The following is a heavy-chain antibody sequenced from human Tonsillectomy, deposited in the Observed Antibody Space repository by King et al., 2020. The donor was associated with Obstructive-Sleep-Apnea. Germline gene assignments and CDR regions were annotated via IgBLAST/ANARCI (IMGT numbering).Heavy chain of an antibody. Sequence: VQLVESGGGLVQPGRSLRLSCAASGFTFDDYAMHWVRQAPGKGLEWVSGISWNSGNIAYADSVKGRFTMSRDNAKNSLYLQMNSLRTEDTALYYCAKDIRLYFYYGMDVWGQGTTVTVSS. CDR3: AKDIRLYFYYGMDV. CDR1: GFTFDDYA. J-gene: IGHJ6*02. CDR2: ISWNSGNI. V-gene: IGHV3-9*01. D-gene: IGHD3-16*01.